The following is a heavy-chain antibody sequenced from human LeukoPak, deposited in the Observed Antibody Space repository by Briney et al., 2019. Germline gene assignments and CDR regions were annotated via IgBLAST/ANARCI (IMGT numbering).Heavy chain of an antibody. J-gene: IGHJ5*02. V-gene: IGHV1-46*01. CDR1: GYTFTGYY. D-gene: IGHD3-10*01. CDR2: ISPSGGST. Sequence: ASVKVSCRASGYTFTGYYMHWVGPAPRQGRDWVGGISPSGGSTTYAQKFQGRVTLTRDMSTSTDYLELSSLRSEDTAVYYCARDNSGRDEAWWFNPWGQGTLVTVSS. CDR3: ARDNSGRDEAWWFNP.